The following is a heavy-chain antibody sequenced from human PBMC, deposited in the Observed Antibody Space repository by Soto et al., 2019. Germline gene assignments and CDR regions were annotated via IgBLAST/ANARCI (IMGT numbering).Heavy chain of an antibody. Sequence: EVQLLESGGGLVQPGGSLRLSCAASGFTFSSYAMSWVRQAPGKGLEWVSAISGSGGSTYYADSVKGRFTISRDNSKNTLYLQINSLRAEDTAVYYCAKDIVSITMVRADYWGQGTLVTVSS. CDR3: AKDIVSITMVRADY. V-gene: IGHV3-23*01. CDR1: GFTFSSYA. J-gene: IGHJ4*02. D-gene: IGHD3-10*01. CDR2: ISGSGGST.